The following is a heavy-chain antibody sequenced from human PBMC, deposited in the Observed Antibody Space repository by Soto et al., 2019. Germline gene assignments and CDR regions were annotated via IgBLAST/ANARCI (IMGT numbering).Heavy chain of an antibody. CDR2: ISYDGSNK. CDR3: ARGGTDSSGWYFEY. Sequence: QVQLVESGGGVVQPGRSLRLSCSASGFTFSNYGMHWVRQAPGKGLEWVAVISYDGSNKYYADSVKGRFTISRDNSKNTLYLQMNSLRAEDTAVYYCARGGTDSSGWYFEYWGQGTLVTVSS. CDR1: GFTFSNYG. V-gene: IGHV3-30*03. J-gene: IGHJ4*02. D-gene: IGHD6-19*01.